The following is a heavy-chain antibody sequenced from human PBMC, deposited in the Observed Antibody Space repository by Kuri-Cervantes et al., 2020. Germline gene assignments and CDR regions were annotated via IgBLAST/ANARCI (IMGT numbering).Heavy chain of an antibody. D-gene: IGHD2-15*01. Sequence: ASVKVSCKASGGTFSSYAISWVRQAPGQGLEWMGWMNPNSANTGYAQKFQGRVTMTRNTSISTAYMELSSLRSEDTAVYYCARDGAWSTKSIYDYWGQGTLVTVSS. J-gene: IGHJ4*02. CDR2: MNPNSANT. CDR1: GGTFSSYA. CDR3: ARDGAWSTKSIYDY. V-gene: IGHV1-8*02.